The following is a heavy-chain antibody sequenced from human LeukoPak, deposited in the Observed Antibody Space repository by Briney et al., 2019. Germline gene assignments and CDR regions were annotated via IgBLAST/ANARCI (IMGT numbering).Heavy chain of an antibody. CDR1: GFTFTDYS. CDR2: ISTVSTYT. Sequence: GGSLRLSCAASGFTFTDYSITWVRQAPEKGLEWVSSISTVSTYTFYSDSVKGRFTISRDNRKNTLYLQMSSLSAEDTAVYYCARDGSGFYYYYYMDVWGRGTAVTVSS. CDR3: ARDGSGFYYYYYMDV. V-gene: IGHV3-21*01. J-gene: IGHJ6*03. D-gene: IGHD6-25*01.